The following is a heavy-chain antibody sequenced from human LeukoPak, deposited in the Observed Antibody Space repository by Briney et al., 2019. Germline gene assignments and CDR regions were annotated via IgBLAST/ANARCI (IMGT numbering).Heavy chain of an antibody. J-gene: IGHJ3*02. V-gene: IGHV3-72*01. D-gene: IGHD3-22*01. Sequence: GGSLRLSCAASGFTFSDHYMDWVRQAPGKGLEWVGRTRNKANSYTTEYAASVKGRFTISRDDSKNSLYLQMNSLKTEDTAVYYCARITYYYDSSGYSDASDIWGQGTMVTVSS. CDR1: GFTFSDHY. CDR2: TRNKANSYTT. CDR3: ARITYYYDSSGYSDASDI.